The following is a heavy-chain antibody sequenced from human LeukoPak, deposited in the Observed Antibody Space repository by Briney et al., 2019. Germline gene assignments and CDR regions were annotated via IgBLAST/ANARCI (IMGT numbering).Heavy chain of an antibody. CDR3: AALLAAAGLNIDWFDP. J-gene: IGHJ5*02. V-gene: IGHV1-24*01. CDR1: GYTLTELS. Sequence: ASXKVSCKVSGYTLTELSMHWVRQAPGKGREGMGGFDPEDGETIYAQKFQGRVTMTEDTYTETAYMELSSLRSEDTAVYYCAALLAAAGLNIDWFDPWGQGTLVTVSS. CDR2: FDPEDGET. D-gene: IGHD6-13*01.